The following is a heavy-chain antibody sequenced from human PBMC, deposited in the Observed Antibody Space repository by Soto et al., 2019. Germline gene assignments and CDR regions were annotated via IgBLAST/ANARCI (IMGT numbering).Heavy chain of an antibody. CDR1: GYTFTSYG. D-gene: IGHD6-13*01. V-gene: IGHV1-18*01. CDR3: ATDRGSSWYVFGY. J-gene: IGHJ4*02. CDR2: ISAYNGNT. Sequence: ASVKVSCKASGYTFTSYGISWVRQAPGQGLEWMGWISAYNGNTNYAQKLQGRVTMTSDTSTGTAYMELSSLRSEDTAVYYCATDRGSSWYVFGYWGQGTLVTVSS.